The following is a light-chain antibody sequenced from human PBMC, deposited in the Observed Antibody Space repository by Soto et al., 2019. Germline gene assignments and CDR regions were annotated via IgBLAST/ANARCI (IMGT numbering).Light chain of an antibody. J-gene: IGLJ2*01. V-gene: IGLV2-14*01. CDR2: EVV. CDR1: SSDVGGCKF. Sequence: QAVVTQPASVSGSPGQSITISCTGTSSDVGGCKFVSWYQQHPGKAPKLMIYEVVNRPSGVSNRFSASKSGNTASLTISGLQAEDEAHYYCSSCTTSSTLIFGGGTQLTVL. CDR3: SSCTTSSTLI.